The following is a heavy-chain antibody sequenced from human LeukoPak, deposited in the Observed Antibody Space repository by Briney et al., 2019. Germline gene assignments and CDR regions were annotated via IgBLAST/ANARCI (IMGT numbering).Heavy chain of an antibody. D-gene: IGHD4-17*01. CDR2: IYYSGST. V-gene: IGHV4-59*08. CDR1: GGSISNYY. CDR3: ARQRTTVTTFRFDP. Sequence: SETLSLTCTVSGGSISNYYWSWIRQPPGKGLEWIGYIYYSGSTNYNPSLKSRVTISVDTSKNQFSLKLSSVTAADTAVYYCARQRTTVTTFRFDPWGQGTLVTVSS. J-gene: IGHJ5*02.